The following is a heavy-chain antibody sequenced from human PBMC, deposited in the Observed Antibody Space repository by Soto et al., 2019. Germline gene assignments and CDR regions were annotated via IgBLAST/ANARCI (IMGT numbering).Heavy chain of an antibody. D-gene: IGHD3-22*01. V-gene: IGHV4-34*01. CDR2: INHSGST. CDR3: ARGRYDSSGYLRDAFDS. J-gene: IGHJ3*02. CDR1: GGCFSGYY. Sequence: QVQLQQWGAGLLKPSETRSLTCAVAGGCFSGYYWSWIRQPPGKGLEWIGEINHSGSTHYNPSLESRVTISLDTSKNHFSLRLTSVTAADMTAYYCARGRYDSSGYLRDAFDSWGQGTLVTVSS.